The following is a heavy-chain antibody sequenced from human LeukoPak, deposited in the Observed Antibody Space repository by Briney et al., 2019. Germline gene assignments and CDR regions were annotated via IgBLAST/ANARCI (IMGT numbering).Heavy chain of an antibody. V-gene: IGHV1-2*02. J-gene: IGHJ4*02. CDR1: GYTLTDYY. Sequence: ASVKVSCKASGYTLTDYYTHWVRQAPGQGLEWMGWINTKSGGTNYAEKFQGRVTMTRDTSISTTYMELNRLRSDDTAVYYCAGLAVAGSPFDYWGQGTLVTVSS. CDR3: AGLAVAGSPFDY. CDR2: INTKSGGT. D-gene: IGHD6-19*01.